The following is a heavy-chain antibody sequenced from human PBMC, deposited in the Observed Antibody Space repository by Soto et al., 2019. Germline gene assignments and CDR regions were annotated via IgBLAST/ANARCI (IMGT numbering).Heavy chain of an antibody. V-gene: IGHV3-30-3*01. J-gene: IGHJ6*02. D-gene: IGHD2-15*01. Sequence: QVQLVESGGGVVQPGRSLRLSCAASGFTFSSYAMYWVRQAPGQGLEWVAIISYAGNNKHYADSVKGRFTIARDNSQNTLYLQMNSLGAEDTAVEYCARAGCDGGTCYTLVGLRYGMDVWGQGTTVTVSS. CDR1: GFTFSSYA. CDR2: ISYAGNNK. CDR3: ARAGCDGGTCYTLVGLRYGMDV.